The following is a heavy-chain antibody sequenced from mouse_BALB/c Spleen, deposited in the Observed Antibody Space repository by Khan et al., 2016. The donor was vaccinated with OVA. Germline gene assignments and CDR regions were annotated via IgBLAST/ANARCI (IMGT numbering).Heavy chain of an antibody. J-gene: IGHJ3*01. CDR3: ARMEYLRTWFAY. V-gene: IGHV2-2*02. CDR1: GFSLTNFG. Sequence: QVQLKESGPGLVQPSQSLSITCTVSGFSLTNFGVHWVRQSPGKGLEWLGVIWSGGSTDYNAAFKSRLSISKDNSKTHVFFKMNSLQPNDTATYYCARMEYLRTWFAYWGQGTLVTVSA. CDR2: IWSGGST.